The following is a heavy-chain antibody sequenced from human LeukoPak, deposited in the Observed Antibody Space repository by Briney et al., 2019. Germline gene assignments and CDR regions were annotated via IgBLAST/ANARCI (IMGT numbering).Heavy chain of an antibody. J-gene: IGHJ4*02. D-gene: IGHD2-2*01. CDR1: GGSFSGYY. Sequence: SETLSLTCAVYGGSFSGYYWSWIRQPPGKGLEWIGEINHSGSTNYNPSLKSRVTISVDTSKNQFSLKLSSVTAADTAVYYCARGQYCSSTSCYFTPGSFDYWGQGTLVTVSS. CDR2: INHSGST. V-gene: IGHV4-34*01. CDR3: ARGQYCSSTSCYFTPGSFDY.